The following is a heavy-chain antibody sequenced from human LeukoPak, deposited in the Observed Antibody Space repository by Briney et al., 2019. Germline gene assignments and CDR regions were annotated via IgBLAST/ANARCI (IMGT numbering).Heavy chain of an antibody. V-gene: IGHV1-69*13. Sequence: GASVKVSCKASGGTFSSYAISWVRQAPGQGLEWMGGIIPIFGTANYAQKFQGRVTITADESTSTAYMELSSLRSEDTAVYYCARAPGYCSGGSCYYFDYWGQGTLVTASS. CDR3: ARAPGYCSGGSCYYFDY. J-gene: IGHJ4*02. D-gene: IGHD2-15*01. CDR1: GGTFSSYA. CDR2: IIPIFGTA.